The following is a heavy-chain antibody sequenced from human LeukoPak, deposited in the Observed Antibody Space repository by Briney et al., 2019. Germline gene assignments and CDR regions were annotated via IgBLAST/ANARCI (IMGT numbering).Heavy chain of an antibody. CDR1: GFTFSDYS. CDR3: ARERGSGRTYYFDY. D-gene: IGHD3-10*01. V-gene: IGHV3-11*01. CDR2: ISSSGSPI. Sequence: GGSLRLSCAASGFTFSDYSMSRIRQAPGKGLEWVSYISSSGSPIHNADSVKGRFTVSRDNAKNSLSLQMNSLRAEDTAVYYCARERGSGRTYYFDYWGQGTLVTVSS. J-gene: IGHJ4*02.